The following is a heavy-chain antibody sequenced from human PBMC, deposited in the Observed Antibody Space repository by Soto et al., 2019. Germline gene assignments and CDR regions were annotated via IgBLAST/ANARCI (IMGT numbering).Heavy chain of an antibody. CDR2: ISDDGDST. D-gene: IGHD5-18*01. V-gene: IGHV3-23*01. CDR3: PKSLSTAFNYGMDV. J-gene: IGHJ6*02. Sequence: GVSLRLSCGASGFTFSDNAMTWVRQAPGKGLEWVSSISDDGDSTYYADSVKGRFTISRDNSKNTLFLQMSSLGAEDTAVYYCPKSLSTAFNYGMDVWGQGTSVTVSS. CDR1: GFTFSDNA.